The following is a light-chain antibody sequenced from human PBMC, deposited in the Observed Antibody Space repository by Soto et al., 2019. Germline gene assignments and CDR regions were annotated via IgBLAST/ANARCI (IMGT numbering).Light chain of an antibody. CDR2: TAS. V-gene: IGKV1-39*01. J-gene: IGKJ1*01. CDR1: QGISDY. CDR3: KQTYTFPWT. Sequence: DIRMTQSPSSLSASVGDTVTITCRASQGISDYLSWFQHKPGEAPKLLIYTASSLQGGVPLRFSGAGSRTDFILTISCLQPEDSATYDCKQTYTFPWTFGQGTRVDIK.